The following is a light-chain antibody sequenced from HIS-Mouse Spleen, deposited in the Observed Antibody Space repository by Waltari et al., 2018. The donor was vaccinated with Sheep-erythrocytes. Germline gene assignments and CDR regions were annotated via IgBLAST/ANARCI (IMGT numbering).Light chain of an antibody. CDR2: AAS. V-gene: IGKV1-8*01. CDR1: QGISSY. J-gene: IGKJ2*01. Sequence: AIRMTQSPSSLSASTGDRVTITCRARQGISSYLAWYQQKPGKAPKLLIYAASKLQSGVPSRFSGSGSGTDFTLTISCLQSEDFATYYCQQYYSYPYTFGQGTKLEIK. CDR3: QQYYSYPYT.